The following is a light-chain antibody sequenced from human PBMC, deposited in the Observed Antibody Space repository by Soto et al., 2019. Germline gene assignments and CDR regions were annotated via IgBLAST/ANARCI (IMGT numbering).Light chain of an antibody. V-gene: IGLV1-51*01. CDR3: GTWDSSLSAYV. CDR1: XXXIGNNY. CDR2: DNN. J-gene: IGLJ1*01. Sequence: QSVLTQPPSVSAXPXXKXXXXXXXXXXXIGNNYLSWNQQLPGTAPKLLIYDNNKRPSGIPDRFSGSKSGTSATLGITGLQTGDEADYYCGTWDSSLSAYVFGTGTKLTVL.